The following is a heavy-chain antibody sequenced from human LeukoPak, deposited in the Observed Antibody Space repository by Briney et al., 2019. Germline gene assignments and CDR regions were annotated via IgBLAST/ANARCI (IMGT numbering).Heavy chain of an antibody. CDR3: ARVYSGSYLPVV. D-gene: IGHD1-26*01. V-gene: IGHV3-23*01. J-gene: IGHJ4*02. CDR1: GFTFSSYG. CDR2: ISGSGGST. Sequence: GGSLRLSCAASGFTFSSYGMSWVRQAPGKGLEWVSAISGSGGSTYYADSVKGRFTISRDNSKNTLYLQMNSLRAEDTAVYYCARVYSGSYLPVVWGQGTLVTVSS.